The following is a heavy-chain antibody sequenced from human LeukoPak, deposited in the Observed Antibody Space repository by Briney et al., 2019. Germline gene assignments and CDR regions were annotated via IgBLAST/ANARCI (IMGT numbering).Heavy chain of an antibody. J-gene: IGHJ5*02. CDR3: ARDQDWFDP. CDR1: GGSFSGYY. CDR2: INHSGST. Sequence: SETLSLTCAVYGGSFSGYYWSWIRQPPGKGLEWIGEINHSGSTNYNPSLKSRVTISVDTSKNQFSLKLSSVTAADTAVYYCARDQDWFDPWGQGTLVTVSS. V-gene: IGHV4-34*01.